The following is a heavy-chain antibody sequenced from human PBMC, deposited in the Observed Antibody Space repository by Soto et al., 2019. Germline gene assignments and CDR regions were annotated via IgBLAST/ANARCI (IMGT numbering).Heavy chain of an antibody. Sequence: SVKVSCKASGGTFSSYAISWVRQAPGQGIEWMGGIIPIFGTANYAQKFQGRVTITADESTSTAYMELSSLRSEDTAVYYCASGRTRYCSSGSCYPDYWGQGTLVTVSS. J-gene: IGHJ4*02. CDR1: GGTFSSYA. CDR3: ASGRTRYCSSGSCYPDY. V-gene: IGHV1-69*13. CDR2: IIPIFGTA. D-gene: IGHD2-15*01.